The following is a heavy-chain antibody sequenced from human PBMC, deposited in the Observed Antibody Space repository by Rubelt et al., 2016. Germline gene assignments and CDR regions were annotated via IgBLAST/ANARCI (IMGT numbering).Heavy chain of an antibody. Sequence: EVQLVQSGAEVKKPGESLKISCKGFGYSFTSNWIGWVRQMPGKGLEWMGIIYPADVDTRYRPSFQGQVTISADKSITTPVRNGTSLKASDPASDYWGGLSNTGSNCFAYWGLGTLVTVSS. V-gene: IGHV5-51*01. J-gene: IGHJ4*02. CDR2: IYPADVDT. CDR3: GGLSNTGSNCFAY. D-gene: IGHD3-10*01. CDR1: GYSFTSNW.